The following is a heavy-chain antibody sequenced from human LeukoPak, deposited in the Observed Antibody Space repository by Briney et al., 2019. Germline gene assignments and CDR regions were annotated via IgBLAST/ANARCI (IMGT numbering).Heavy chain of an antibody. CDR3: ARADKDGYGFFGFDY. CDR2: TNWNGGSI. J-gene: IGHJ4*02. V-gene: IGHV3-20*04. Sequence: PGGSLRLSCAASGFAFDDYGMSWVRQAPGKGLEWVSGTNWNGGSIGYADSVKGRFTISRDNAKNSLYLQINSLRAEDTALYYCARADKDGYGFFGFDYWGQGTLVTVSS. CDR1: GFAFDDYG. D-gene: IGHD5-18*01.